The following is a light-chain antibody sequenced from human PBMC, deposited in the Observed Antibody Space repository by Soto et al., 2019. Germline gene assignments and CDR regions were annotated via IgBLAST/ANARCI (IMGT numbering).Light chain of an antibody. J-gene: IGKJ1*01. V-gene: IGKV1-5*03. CDR1: QTVISC. CDR2: KAS. CDR3: QHYNSYAEA. Sequence: DIQMAQSPSTLSGSIGDRVTVSCRSSQTVISCLAWYQHKPGKAPKLLIYKASTLNSGVPSRFSGCGSGTEFTLTISSPQPDAFATYYCQHYNSYAEAFGQGTKVDIK.